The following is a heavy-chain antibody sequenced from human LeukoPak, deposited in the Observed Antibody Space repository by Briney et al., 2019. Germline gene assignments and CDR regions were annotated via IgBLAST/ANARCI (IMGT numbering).Heavy chain of an antibody. J-gene: IGHJ4*02. Sequence: ASVKVSCKASGYTFTSYGISWVRQAPGQGLEWMGWISAYNGNTNYAQKLQGRVTMTTDTSTSTAYMELRSLRSDDTAVYYCVRGYCSGGSCALPAYYFDYWGQGTLVTVSS. CDR3: VRGYCSGGSCALPAYYFDY. CDR2: ISAYNGNT. CDR1: GYTFTSYG. D-gene: IGHD2-15*01. V-gene: IGHV1-18*01.